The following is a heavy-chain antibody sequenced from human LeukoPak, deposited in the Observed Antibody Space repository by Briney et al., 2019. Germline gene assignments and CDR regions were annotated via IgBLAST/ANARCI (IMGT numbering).Heavy chain of an antibody. CDR2: ISSSSSTI. CDR3: ARGAYYYED. D-gene: IGHD3-22*01. J-gene: IGHJ4*02. Sequence: EPGGSLRLSCAASGFTFSSHSMNWVRQAPGKGLEWVSYISSSSSTIYYADSVKGRFTISRDNAKNSLYLQMNSLRAEDTAVYYCARGAYYYEDWGQGTLVIVSS. CDR1: GFTFSSHS. V-gene: IGHV3-48*01.